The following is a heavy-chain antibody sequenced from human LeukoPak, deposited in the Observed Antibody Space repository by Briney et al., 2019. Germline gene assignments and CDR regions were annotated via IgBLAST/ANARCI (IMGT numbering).Heavy chain of an antibody. D-gene: IGHD3-22*01. CDR3: ARWSGYYYRFDY. V-gene: IGHV4-59*01. J-gene: IGHJ4*02. CDR1: GGSISSYY. CDR2: IYYSGST. Sequence: KPSETLSLTCTVSGGSISSYYWSWIRQPPGKGLEWIGYIYYSGSTNYNPSLKSRVTISVDTSKNQFSLKLSSVTAADTAVYYCARWSGYYYRFDYWGQRTLVTVSS.